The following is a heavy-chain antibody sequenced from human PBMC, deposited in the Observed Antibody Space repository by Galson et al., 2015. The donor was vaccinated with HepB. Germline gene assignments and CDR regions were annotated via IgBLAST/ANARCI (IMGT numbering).Heavy chain of an antibody. CDR3: AHSISVRAQRGYYYYYGMDV. J-gene: IGHJ6*02. V-gene: IGHV2-5*02. CDR1: GFSLSTSGVG. D-gene: IGHD3-10*01. Sequence: PALVQPTQTLTLTCTFSGFSLSTSGVGVGWIRQPPGKALEWLALISWDADKRYSPSLKSRLTITKDTSKNQVVLTMTNMDPVDTATYYCAHSISVRAQRGYYYYYGMDVWGQGTTVTVSS. CDR2: ISWDADK.